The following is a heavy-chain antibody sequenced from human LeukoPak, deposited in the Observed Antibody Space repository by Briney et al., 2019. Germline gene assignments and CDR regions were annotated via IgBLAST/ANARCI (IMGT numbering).Heavy chain of an antibody. V-gene: IGHV3-33*01. J-gene: IGHJ4*02. Sequence: GGSLRLSCAASGFTFSSYGMHWVRQAPGKGLEWVAVIWYDGSNKYYADSVKGRFTISRDNSKNTLYLQMNSLRAEETAVYYCAREGHGSGSYLFDYWGQGNLVTVSS. D-gene: IGHD3-10*01. CDR3: AREGHGSGSYLFDY. CDR1: GFTFSSYG. CDR2: IWYDGSNK.